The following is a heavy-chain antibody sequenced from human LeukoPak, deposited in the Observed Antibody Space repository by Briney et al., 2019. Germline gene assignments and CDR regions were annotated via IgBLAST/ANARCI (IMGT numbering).Heavy chain of an antibody. CDR3: ARPGYCSSASCGPLDY. V-gene: IGHV4-39*02. CDR2: IYYSGST. CDR1: GGSISSSGYY. Sequence: PSETLSLTCPVSGGSISSSGYYWGWIRQPPGKGLEWIGNIYYSGSTYYNPSLKSRVTISVDTSKNHFSLKLNSVTAADTALYYCARPGYCSSASCGPLDYWGQGTLVTVSS. D-gene: IGHD2-2*01. J-gene: IGHJ4*02.